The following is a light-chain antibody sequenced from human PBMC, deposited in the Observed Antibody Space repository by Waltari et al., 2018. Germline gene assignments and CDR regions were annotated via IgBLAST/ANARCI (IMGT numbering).Light chain of an antibody. V-gene: IGLV1-44*01. Sequence: QSVLTQPPSASGTPGQRVPISCSGSASHIGSKLVNRYQQLPGKAPKLLIYRSDQRPSGVPDRFSGSKSGTSASLDIRGLQSEDEADYYCAAWDDSLNGRWVFGGGTKVTVL. CDR2: RSD. CDR3: AAWDDSLNGRWV. CDR1: ASHIGSKL. J-gene: IGLJ3*02.